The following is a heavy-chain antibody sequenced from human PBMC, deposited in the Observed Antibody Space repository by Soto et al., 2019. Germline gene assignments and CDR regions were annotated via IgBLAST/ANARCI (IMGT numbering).Heavy chain of an antibody. CDR1: GFTFSSYA. V-gene: IGHV3-23*01. J-gene: IGHJ4*02. CDR3: AKPPDYNWNDY. D-gene: IGHD1-20*01. Sequence: EVQLLESGGGLVQPGGSLRLSCAASGFTFSSYAMSWVRQAPGKGLEWISAVSGSGGSTYYADSVKGRFTISRDTSKDTLYLQMNNLRAEDTAGYYCAKPPDYNWNDYWGQGTLVAVSS. CDR2: VSGSGGST.